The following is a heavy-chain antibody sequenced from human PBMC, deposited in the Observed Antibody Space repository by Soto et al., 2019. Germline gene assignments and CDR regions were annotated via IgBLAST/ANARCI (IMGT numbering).Heavy chain of an antibody. CDR2: IYYSGST. J-gene: IGHJ5*02. V-gene: IGHV4-31*03. Sequence: PSETLSLTCTVSGGSISSGGYYWSWIRQQPGKGLEWIGYIYYSGSTYYNPSLQSRLTISVDMSKNQFSLKLSSVTAADTAVYYCARDRPSSGGSPLGWFDPWGKGTLVTVSS. D-gene: IGHD2-15*01. CDR1: GGSISSGGYY. CDR3: ARDRPSSGGSPLGWFDP.